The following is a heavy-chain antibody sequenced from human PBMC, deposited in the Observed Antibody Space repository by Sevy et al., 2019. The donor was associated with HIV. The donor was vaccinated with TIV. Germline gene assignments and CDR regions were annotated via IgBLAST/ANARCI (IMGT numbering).Heavy chain of an antibody. V-gene: IGHV5-51*01. CDR2: IYHGDSVT. Sequence: GESLKISRKGSGYTFSNYWIGWVRQMPGKGLEWMGVIYHGDSVTRYSPSFQGQVTMSAEKSTSTAYLQWSSLKTSDTAIYYCARYPIVVVPAAEYYFDYWGQGTLVTVSS. J-gene: IGHJ4*02. CDR3: ARYPIVVVPAAEYYFDY. CDR1: GYTFSNYW. D-gene: IGHD2-2*01.